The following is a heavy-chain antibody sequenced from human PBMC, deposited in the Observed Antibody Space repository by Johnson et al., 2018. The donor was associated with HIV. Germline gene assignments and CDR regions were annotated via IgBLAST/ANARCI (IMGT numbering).Heavy chain of an antibody. J-gene: IGHJ3*02. CDR3: ARDWDTRGWDDAFDI. CDR1: GFTFSNYG. D-gene: IGHD6-19*01. V-gene: IGHV3-30*03. CDR2: VSYDGSNK. Sequence: QVQLVESGGGVVQPGRSLRLSCAASGFTFSNYGMHWVRQAPGKGLEWVAVVSYDGSNKYYADSVKGRFIISRDNAKNSLYLQMNSLRAEDTAGYYCARDWDTRGWDDAFDIWGQGTMVTVSS.